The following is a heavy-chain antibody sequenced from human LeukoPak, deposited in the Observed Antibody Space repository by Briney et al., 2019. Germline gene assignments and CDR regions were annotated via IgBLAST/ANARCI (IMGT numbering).Heavy chain of an antibody. CDR2: IYSGGST. CDR3: ARARGEWLYDY. V-gene: IGHV3-66*02. D-gene: IGHD3-3*01. Sequence: RGGSLRLSCAASGFTVSRNYMSWARNARGKGLVWVSVIYSGGSTYYADSVKGRFTISRDNSKNTLYLQMNSLRAEDTAVYYCARARGEWLYDYWGQGTLVTVSS. CDR1: GFTVSRNY. J-gene: IGHJ4*02.